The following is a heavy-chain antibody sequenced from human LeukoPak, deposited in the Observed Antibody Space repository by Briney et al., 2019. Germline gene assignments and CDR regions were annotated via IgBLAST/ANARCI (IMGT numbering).Heavy chain of an antibody. CDR1: GFTFSSYA. J-gene: IGHJ4*02. CDR2: ISYDGSNK. V-gene: IGHV3-30*04. Sequence: GGSLRLSCAASGFTFSSYAKHWVRQAPGKGLEWVAVISYDGSNKYYADSVKGRFTISRDNSKNTLYLQMNSLRAEDTAVYYCARDTLSDYALDYWGQGTLVTVSS. D-gene: IGHD4-17*01. CDR3: ARDTLSDYALDY.